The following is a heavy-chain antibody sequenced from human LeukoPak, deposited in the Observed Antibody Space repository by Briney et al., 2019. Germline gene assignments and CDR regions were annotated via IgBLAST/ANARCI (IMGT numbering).Heavy chain of an antibody. Sequence: GRSLRLSCAASGFTFSSYGMHWVRQAPGKGLEWVAVISYDGSNKCYADSVKGRFTISRDNSKNTLYLQMNSLRAEDTAVYYCAKDDWFDPWGQGTLVTVSS. CDR3: AKDDWFDP. V-gene: IGHV3-30*18. CDR2: ISYDGSNK. J-gene: IGHJ5*02. CDR1: GFTFSSYG.